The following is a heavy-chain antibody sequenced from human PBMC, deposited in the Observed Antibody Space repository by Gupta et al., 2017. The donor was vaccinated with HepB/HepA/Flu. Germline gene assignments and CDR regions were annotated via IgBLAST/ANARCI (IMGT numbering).Heavy chain of an antibody. CDR2: ISTDGGIT. CDR1: GVTFSSYT. V-gene: IGHV3-23*01. J-gene: IGHJ4*02. CDR3: AKKRMGPNPLDS. D-gene: IGHD1-26*01. Sequence: EVQLLESGGGLVRTGGSLRLSCAASGVTFSSYTMTWVRQAPGKGLEWVSSISTDGGITEYADSVKDRFTISRDNSKSTLYLQMNSLGAEDTAVYFCAKKRMGPNPLDSWGQGTPVTVSS.